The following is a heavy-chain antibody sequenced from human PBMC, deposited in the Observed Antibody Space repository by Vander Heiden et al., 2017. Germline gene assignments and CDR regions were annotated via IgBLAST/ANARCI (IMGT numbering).Heavy chain of an antibody. D-gene: IGHD1-26*01. CDR2: ISWNSGSI. CDR3: AKGLRRVGALDY. Sequence: EVHLVESGGGLVQRGRSLRHSCAASGFPFDDYAMHWVRQAPGKGLGWVSGISWNSGSIGYADSVKGRFTISRDNAKNALYLQMNSLRAEDTALYYCAKGLRRVGALDYWGQGTLVTVSS. V-gene: IGHV3-9*01. CDR1: GFPFDDYA. J-gene: IGHJ4*02.